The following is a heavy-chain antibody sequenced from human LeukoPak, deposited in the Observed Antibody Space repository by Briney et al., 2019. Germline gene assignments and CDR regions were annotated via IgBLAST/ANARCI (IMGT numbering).Heavy chain of an antibody. CDR2: ISYDGSNK. D-gene: IGHD3-22*01. Sequence: PGGSLRLSCAASGFTFSSYGMHWVRQAPGKGLEWVAVISYDGSNKYYADSVKGRFTISRDNSKNTLYLQMNSLRAEDTAVYYCARDHYYDGSGYDAFDIWGQGTMVTVSS. J-gene: IGHJ3*02. CDR1: GFTFSSYG. V-gene: IGHV3-30*03. CDR3: ARDHYYDGSGYDAFDI.